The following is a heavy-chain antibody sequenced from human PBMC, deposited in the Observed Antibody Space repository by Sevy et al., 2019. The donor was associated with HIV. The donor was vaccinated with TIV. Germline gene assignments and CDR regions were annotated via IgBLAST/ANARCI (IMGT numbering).Heavy chain of an antibody. Sequence: GSLRLSCVASGFTFSSYWMSWVRQAPGKGLEWVANIKQDGSEKYYVDSVKGRFTISRDNAKNSLYLQMNSLRAEDTAVYYCASYYGFDYWGQGTLVTVSS. D-gene: IGHD3-10*01. CDR3: ASYYGFDY. CDR1: GFTFSSYW. J-gene: IGHJ4*02. CDR2: IKQDGSEK. V-gene: IGHV3-7*01.